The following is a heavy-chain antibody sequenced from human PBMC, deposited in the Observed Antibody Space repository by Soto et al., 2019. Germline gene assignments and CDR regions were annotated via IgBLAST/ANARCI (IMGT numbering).Heavy chain of an antibody. CDR2: IYHSGST. CDR3: ARGPPLGL. D-gene: IGHD1-26*01. V-gene: IGHV4-30-2*01. J-gene: IGHJ4*02. Sequence: SETLSLTCPVSGDSISSYYWSWIRQPPGKGLEWIGYIYHSGSTYYNPSLKSRVTISVDRSKNQFSLKLSSVTAADKAVYYCARGPPLGLWGQGTLVTVSS. CDR1: GDSISSYY.